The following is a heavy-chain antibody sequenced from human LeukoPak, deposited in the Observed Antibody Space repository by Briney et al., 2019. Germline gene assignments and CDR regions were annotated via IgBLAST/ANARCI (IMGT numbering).Heavy chain of an antibody. CDR1: GFTFGSYG. V-gene: IGHV3-23*01. CDR2: ISGNGGST. Sequence: GGSLRLSCAASGFTFGSYGMGWVRQAPGKGLEWVSLISGNGGSTAYADSVRGRITISRDNSKNTLYLQMNSLRDEDTAVYYCARHGDTWVRTFDVWGQGTVVTVSS. J-gene: IGHJ3*01. D-gene: IGHD7-27*01. CDR3: ARHGDTWVRTFDV.